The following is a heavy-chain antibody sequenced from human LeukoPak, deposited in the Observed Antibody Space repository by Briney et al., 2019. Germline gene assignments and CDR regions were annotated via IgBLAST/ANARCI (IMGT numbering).Heavy chain of an antibody. CDR3: ARGGNRRGYDAFDI. J-gene: IGHJ3*02. D-gene: IGHD4-23*01. Sequence: ASVKVSCKASGYTFTGYYMHWVRQAPGQGLEWMGRINPNSGGTNYAQKFQGRVTTTRDTSISTAYVELSRLRSDDTAVYYCARGGNRRGYDAFDIWGQGTMVTVSS. CDR2: INPNSGGT. V-gene: IGHV1-2*06. CDR1: GYTFTGYY.